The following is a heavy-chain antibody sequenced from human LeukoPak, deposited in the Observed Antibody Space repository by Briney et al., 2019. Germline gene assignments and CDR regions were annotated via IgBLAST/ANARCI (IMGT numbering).Heavy chain of an antibody. Sequence: ASVKVSCKASGGTFSSYAISWVRQAPGQGLEWMGGIIAIFGTANYAQKFQGRVTITADESTSTAHMELSSLRSEDTAVYYCARAGRSTVPNTQYYYYYYMDVWGKGTTVAVP. CDR1: GGTFSSYA. J-gene: IGHJ6*03. CDR3: ARAGRSTVPNTQYYYYYYMDV. D-gene: IGHD4-17*01. CDR2: IIAIFGTA. V-gene: IGHV1-69*01.